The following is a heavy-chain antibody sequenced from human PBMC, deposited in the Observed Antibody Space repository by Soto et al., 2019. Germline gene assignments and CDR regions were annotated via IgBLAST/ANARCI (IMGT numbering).Heavy chain of an antibody. J-gene: IGHJ4*02. CDR1: GGSISSGGYY. V-gene: IGHV4-31*03. CDR3: ARSGYSYGPNPLLY. Sequence: SETLSLTCTVSGGSISSGGYYWSWIRQHPGKGLEWIGYIYYSGSTYYNPSLKSRVTISVDTSKNQFSLKLSSVTAADTAVYYCARSGYSYGPNPLLYWGQGTLVT. CDR2: IYYSGST. D-gene: IGHD5-18*01.